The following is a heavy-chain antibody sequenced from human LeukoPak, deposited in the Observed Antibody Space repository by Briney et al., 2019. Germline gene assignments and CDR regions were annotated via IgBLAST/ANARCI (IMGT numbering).Heavy chain of an antibody. Sequence: ASVKVSCKASGYTFTSYYMHWVRQAPGQGLEWMGIINPSGGSTSYAQKFQGRVTMTRDMSTSTAYMELSSLRSEDTAVYYCASAKWYYYDTSDYQTPDVRSGFDYWGQGTLVTVSS. CDR2: INPSGGST. V-gene: IGHV1-46*01. J-gene: IGHJ4*02. CDR1: GYTFTSYY. CDR3: ASAKWYYYDTSDYQTPDVRSGFDY. D-gene: IGHD3-22*01.